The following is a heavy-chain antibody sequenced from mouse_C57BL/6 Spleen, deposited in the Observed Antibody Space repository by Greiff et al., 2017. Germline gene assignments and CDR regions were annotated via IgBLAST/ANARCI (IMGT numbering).Heavy chain of an antibody. Sequence: VMLVESGPGLVQPSQSLSITCTVSGFSLTSYGVHWVRQSPGKGLEWLGVIWRGGSTDYNAAFMSRLSITKDNSKSQVFFKMNSLQADDTAIYYCAPSVVATDYAMDYWGQGTSVTVSS. CDR2: IWRGGST. CDR3: APSVVATDYAMDY. D-gene: IGHD1-1*01. V-gene: IGHV2-5*01. CDR1: GFSLTSYG. J-gene: IGHJ4*01.